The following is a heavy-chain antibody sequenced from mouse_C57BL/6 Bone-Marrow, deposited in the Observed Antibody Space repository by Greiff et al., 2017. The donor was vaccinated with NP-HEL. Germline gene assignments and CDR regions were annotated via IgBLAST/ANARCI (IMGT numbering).Heavy chain of an antibody. CDR3: ARAISFYDGFLFAY. CDR1: GYTFTSYW. CDR2: IDPSDSYT. J-gene: IGHJ3*01. V-gene: IGHV1-59*01. D-gene: IGHD2-3*01. Sequence: QVQLQQSGAELVRPGTSVKLSCKASGYTFTSYWMHWVKQRPGQGLEWIGVIDPSDSYTNYNQKFKGKATLTVDTSSSTAYMQQSSLTSEDSAVYYCARAISFYDGFLFAYWGQGTLVTVSA.